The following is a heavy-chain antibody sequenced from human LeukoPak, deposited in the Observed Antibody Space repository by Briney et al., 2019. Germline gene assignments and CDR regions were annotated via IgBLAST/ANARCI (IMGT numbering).Heavy chain of an antibody. Sequence: GGSLRLSCSASGFTFSSYEMNWVRQAPGKGLEWVSYINTGGGTIYADSVKGRFTIPRDNARNSLYLQMNSLRVEDTALYYCARDQYHYYVLDVWGQGTTVTVSS. D-gene: IGHD4-11*01. V-gene: IGHV3-48*03. CDR3: ARDQYHYYVLDV. J-gene: IGHJ6*02. CDR2: INTGGGTI. CDR1: GFTFSSYE.